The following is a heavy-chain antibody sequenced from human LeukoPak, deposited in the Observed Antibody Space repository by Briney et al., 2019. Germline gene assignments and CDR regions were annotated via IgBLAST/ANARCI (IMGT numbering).Heavy chain of an antibody. Sequence: PGGSLRLSCAASGFTFSSYGMHWVRQAPGKGLEWAAFIRYDGSNKYYADSVKGRFTISRDNSKNTLYLQMNSLRAEDTAVYYCARDGRLDTAMGNYYYMDVWGKGTTVTVSS. CDR1: GFTFSSYG. V-gene: IGHV3-30*02. J-gene: IGHJ6*03. CDR3: ARDGRLDTAMGNYYYMDV. CDR2: IRYDGSNK. D-gene: IGHD5-18*01.